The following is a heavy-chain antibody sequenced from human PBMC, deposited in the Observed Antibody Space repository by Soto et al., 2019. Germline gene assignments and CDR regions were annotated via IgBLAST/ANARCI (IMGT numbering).Heavy chain of an antibody. V-gene: IGHV3-21*01. Sequence: PGGSLRLSCAASGFTFSSYSMNWVRQAPGKGLEWVSSISSSSYIYYADSVKGRFTISRDNAKNSLYLQMNSLRAEDTAVYYCERTTVPASPYYYHGMDVWGQGTTVTVSS. CDR1: GFTFSSYS. CDR3: ERTTVPASPYYYHGMDV. CDR2: ISSSSYI. J-gene: IGHJ6*02. D-gene: IGHD2-2*01.